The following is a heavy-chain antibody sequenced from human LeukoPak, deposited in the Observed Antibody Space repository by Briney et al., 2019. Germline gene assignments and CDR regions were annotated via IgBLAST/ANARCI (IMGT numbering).Heavy chain of an antibody. D-gene: IGHD3-22*01. V-gene: IGHV1-69*13. CDR2: IIPIFGTA. CDR3: ARWYDSSGYYDR. Sequence: SVKVSCKASGYTFTSYYMHWVRQAPGQGLEWMGGIIPIFGTANYAQKFQGRVTITADESTSTAYMELSSLRSEDTAVYYCARWYDSSGYYDRWGQGTLVTVSS. J-gene: IGHJ4*02. CDR1: GYTFTSYY.